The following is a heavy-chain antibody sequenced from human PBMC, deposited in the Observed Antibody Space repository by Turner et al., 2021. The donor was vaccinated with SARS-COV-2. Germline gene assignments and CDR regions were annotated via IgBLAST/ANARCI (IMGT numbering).Heavy chain of an antibody. Sequence: QAPLQQWGQGLLKPSETLSLSCAVHGGSFRGYYWSWIRQPPGKGLDWIGEINHSGSTNYNPSLKSRISISIDTAKNQFSLNLNSVTAADTAVYYCARAGREGFDPWGQGTLVTVSS. CDR1: GGSFRGYY. J-gene: IGHJ5*02. D-gene: IGHD1-26*01. CDR2: INHSGST. V-gene: IGHV4-34*01. CDR3: ARAGREGFDP.